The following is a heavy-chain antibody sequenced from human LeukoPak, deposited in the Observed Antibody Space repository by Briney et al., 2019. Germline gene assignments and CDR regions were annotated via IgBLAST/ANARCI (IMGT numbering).Heavy chain of an antibody. J-gene: IGHJ4*02. CDR1: GFTFSSYG. V-gene: IGHV3-30*02. CDR2: IQYDGSGK. CDR3: VKGSSWHFDS. Sequence: PGGSLRLSCGASGFTFSSYGMHWVRQAPGKGLEWVAFIQYDGSGKYYADSTKGRFTISRDNSKNTLFLQMNSLRGEDTAVYYCVKGSSWHFDSWGQGTLVTVSS. D-gene: IGHD6-13*01.